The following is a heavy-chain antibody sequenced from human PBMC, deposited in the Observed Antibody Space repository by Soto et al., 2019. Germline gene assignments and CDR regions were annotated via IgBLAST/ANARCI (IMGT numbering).Heavy chain of an antibody. V-gene: IGHV1-2*02. CDR2: IDPRSGGT. D-gene: IGHD1-26*01. J-gene: IGHJ4*02. CDR1: GYTITAYY. Sequence: QVQLVQSGTEVKKPGASVKVSCKASGYTITAYYIHWVRQAPGQGLEWMGWIDPRSGGTVYAQNFQGRDTMTRDPSISTVYMDLSGLRSDDTALYYCARDDYGIYTYWGQGTLVTVSS. CDR3: ARDDYGIYTY.